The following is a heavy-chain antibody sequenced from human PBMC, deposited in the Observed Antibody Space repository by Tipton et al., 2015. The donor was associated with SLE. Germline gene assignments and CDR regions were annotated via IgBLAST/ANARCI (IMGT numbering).Heavy chain of an antibody. CDR1: GFTLSAHG. J-gene: IGHJ4*02. D-gene: IGHD1-26*01. Sequence: SLRLSCAASGFTLSAHGMHWVRQAPGKGLEWVAFIRHDGSNYYYADSVKGRFTVSRDNSKNTLYLQMNSLSPDDTAVYYCARDRASGSYCFDHWGQGTLVTVSS. V-gene: IGHV3-30*02. CDR3: ARDRASGSYCFDH. CDR2: IRHDGSNY.